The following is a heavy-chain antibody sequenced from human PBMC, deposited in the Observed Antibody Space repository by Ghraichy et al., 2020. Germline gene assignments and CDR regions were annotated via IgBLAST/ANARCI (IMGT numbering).Heavy chain of an antibody. Sequence: LSLTCAASGFTFQEYTIHWIRQAPGKGLEWVSLIDRDGRTFYTDSVKGRFTVSRDNSKNSLYMQMNSLRTEDTAFYYCAKERATLFFDYWGQGTLVPVSS. CDR1: GFTFQEYT. V-gene: IGHV3-43*01. J-gene: IGHJ4*02. D-gene: IGHD2-15*01. CDR3: AKERATLFFDY. CDR2: IDRDGRT.